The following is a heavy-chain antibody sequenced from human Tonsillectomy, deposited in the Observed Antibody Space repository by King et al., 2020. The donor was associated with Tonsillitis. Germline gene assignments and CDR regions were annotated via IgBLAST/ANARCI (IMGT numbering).Heavy chain of an antibody. CDR2: ISWNSGSI. D-gene: IGHD4-11*01. V-gene: IGHV3-9*01. CDR3: AKDIGIAALTTVTLFYYSRMDV. J-gene: IGHJ6*04. Sequence: VQLVESGGGLVQPGRSLRLSCAASGFTFDDYAMHWVRQAPGKGLEWVSGISWNSGSIGYADSVKGRFTISRDNAKNSLYLQMNSLRAEDTALYYCAKDIGIAALTTVTLFYYSRMDVWRSGPTAPLSS. CDR1: GFTFDDYA.